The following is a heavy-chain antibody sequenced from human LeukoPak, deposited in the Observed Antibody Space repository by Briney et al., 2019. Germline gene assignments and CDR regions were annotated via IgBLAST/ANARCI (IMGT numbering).Heavy chain of an antibody. CDR3: ATYLRAAIVGALYYFDY. J-gene: IGHJ4*02. CDR1: GYTLTELS. CDR2: FDPEDGET. D-gene: IGHD1-26*01. Sequence: GASVTVSCKFSGYTLTELSMHWVRQAPGKGLEWMGGFDPEDGETIYAQKFQGRVTMTEDTSTDTAYMELSSLRSEDTAVYYCATYLRAAIVGALYYFDYWGQGTLVTVSS. V-gene: IGHV1-24*01.